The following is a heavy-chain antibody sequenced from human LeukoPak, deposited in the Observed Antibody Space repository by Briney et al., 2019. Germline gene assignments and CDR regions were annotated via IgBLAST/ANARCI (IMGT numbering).Heavy chain of an antibody. CDR2: INPNSGGT. CDR1: GYTFTGYY. D-gene: IGHD4-17*01. CDR3: ARETVTTGVNNWFDP. Sequence: ASVKVSCKASGYTFTGYYMHWVRQAPGQGLEWMGWINPNSGGTNYAQKFQGRVTMTRDPSISTAYMELSRLRSDDTAVYYCARETVTTGVNNWFDPWGQGTLVTVSS. V-gene: IGHV1-2*02. J-gene: IGHJ5*02.